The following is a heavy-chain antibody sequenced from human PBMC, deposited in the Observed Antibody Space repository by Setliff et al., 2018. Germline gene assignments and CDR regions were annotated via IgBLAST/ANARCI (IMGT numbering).Heavy chain of an antibody. CDR1: GDSISSGDYF. Sequence: PSETLSLTCTVSGDSISSGDYFWSWIRQPPGKGLEWIAYIYHSGSAYYNPSLKSRVTMSVDTSKNQFSLHLTSVTAADTAVYYCAREVGTTTSSDAFDVWGQGMMVTVSS. CDR2: IYHSGSA. D-gene: IGHD1-26*01. CDR3: AREVGTTTSSDAFDV. J-gene: IGHJ3*01. V-gene: IGHV4-30-4*08.